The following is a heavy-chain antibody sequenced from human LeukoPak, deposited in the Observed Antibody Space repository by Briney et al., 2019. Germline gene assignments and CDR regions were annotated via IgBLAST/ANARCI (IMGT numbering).Heavy chain of an antibody. V-gene: IGHV4-59*01. CDR3: ARTGTTFFDY. CDR2: IHYLGST. J-gene: IGHJ4*02. CDR1: GGSFSGYY. D-gene: IGHD1-7*01. Sequence: SETLSLTCAVYGGSFSGYYWSWIRQPPGKGLEWIGYIHYLGSTKYNPSLKSRLTISVDTSKSHFSLRLTSVTAADTAIYYCARTGTTFFDYWGQGSLVTVSS.